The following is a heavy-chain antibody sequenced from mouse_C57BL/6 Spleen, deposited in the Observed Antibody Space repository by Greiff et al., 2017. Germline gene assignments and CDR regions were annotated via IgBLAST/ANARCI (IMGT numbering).Heavy chain of an antibody. CDR3: ARSGSYWYFDV. CDR2: IYPGDGDT. V-gene: IGHV1-80*01. J-gene: IGHJ1*03. CDR1: GYAFSSYW. D-gene: IGHD3-1*01. Sequence: QVQLQQSGAELVKPGASVKISCKASGYAFSSYWMNWVKQRPGKGLEWIGQIYPGDGDTNYNGKFKGKATLTADKSSRTAYMQLSSLTSEDSAVYFCARSGSYWYFDVWGTGTTVTVSS.